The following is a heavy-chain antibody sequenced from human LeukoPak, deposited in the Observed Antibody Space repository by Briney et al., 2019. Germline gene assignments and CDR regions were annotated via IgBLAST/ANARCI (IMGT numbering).Heavy chain of an antibody. J-gene: IGHJ6*03. CDR3: AKNVRLYTPYYMDV. Sequence: GGSLRLSCAASGFTFSSYGMHWVRQAPGKGLEWVAVIWYDGSNKYYADSVKGRFTISRDNSKNTLYLQMNSLRAEDTAVYYCAKNVRLYTPYYMDVWGKGTTVTVSS. CDR1: GFTFSSYG. CDR2: IWYDGSNK. V-gene: IGHV3-33*06. D-gene: IGHD2-2*02.